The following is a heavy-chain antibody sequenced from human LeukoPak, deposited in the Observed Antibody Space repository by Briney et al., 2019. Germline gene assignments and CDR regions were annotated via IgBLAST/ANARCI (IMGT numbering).Heavy chain of an antibody. CDR2: ISGSGGST. CDR1: GFTFSSYA. D-gene: IGHD5-12*01. Sequence: GGSLRLSCTASGFTFSSYAMSWVRQAPGKGLEWVSAISGSGGSTYYADSVKGRFTISRDNSKNTLYLQMNSLRAEDTAVYYCAKRVPNSGYDVNYFDYWGQGTLVTVSS. J-gene: IGHJ4*02. CDR3: AKRVPNSGYDVNYFDY. V-gene: IGHV3-23*01.